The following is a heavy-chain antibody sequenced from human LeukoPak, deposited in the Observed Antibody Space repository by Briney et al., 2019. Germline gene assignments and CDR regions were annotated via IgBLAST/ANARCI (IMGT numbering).Heavy chain of an antibody. J-gene: IGHJ6*03. CDR1: GYTFTGYY. CDR3: ARGGSSWPYYYYYYMDV. Sequence: GASVKVSCKASGYTFTGYYMHWVRQALGQGLEWMGRINPNSGGTNYAQKFQGRVTMTRDTSISTAYMELSRLRSDDTAVYYCARGGSSWPYYYYYYMDVWGKGTTVTVSS. D-gene: IGHD6-13*01. CDR2: INPNSGGT. V-gene: IGHV1-2*06.